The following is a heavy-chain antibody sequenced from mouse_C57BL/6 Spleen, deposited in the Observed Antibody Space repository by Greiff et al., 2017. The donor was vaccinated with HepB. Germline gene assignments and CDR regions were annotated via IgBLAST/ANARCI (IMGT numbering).Heavy chain of an antibody. D-gene: IGHD3-1*01. Sequence: EVQGVESGGGLVKPGGSLKLSCAASGFTLSSYAMSWVRQTPEKRLEWVATISDGGSYTYYPDNVKGRFTISRDNAKNNLYLQMSHLKSEDTAMYYCARDRVPFDYWGQGTTLTVSS. CDR3: ARDRVPFDY. V-gene: IGHV5-4*01. J-gene: IGHJ2*01. CDR1: GFTLSSYA. CDR2: ISDGGSYT.